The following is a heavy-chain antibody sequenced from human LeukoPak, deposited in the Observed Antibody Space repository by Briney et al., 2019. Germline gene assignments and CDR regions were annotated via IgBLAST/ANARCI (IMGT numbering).Heavy chain of an antibody. CDR1: GFTLINYG. V-gene: IGHV3-33*01. Sequence: GGSLRLSCAASGFTLINYGMHWVRQAPGKGREWVAVIGNDGSNKYYADSVKGRFTISRDNSKNTLYLQMSSLRAEDTAVYYCARDQDGYNSYWGQGTLVTVSS. J-gene: IGHJ4*02. D-gene: IGHD5-24*01. CDR3: ARDQDGYNSY. CDR2: IGNDGSNK.